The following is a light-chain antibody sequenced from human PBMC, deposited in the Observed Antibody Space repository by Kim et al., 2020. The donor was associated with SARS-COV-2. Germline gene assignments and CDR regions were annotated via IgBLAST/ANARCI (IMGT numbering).Light chain of an antibody. CDR1: SSDVGNYNY. CDR3: CSYAGRYTGV. CDR2: DVT. Sequence: QSALTQPRSVSGSPGQSVAISCTGTSSDVGNYNYLSWYQQYPGKAPKLMIYDVTKRPSGVPDRFSGSKSGNTASLTISGLQAEDEAEYYCCSYAGRYTGVIGTGTKVTVL. J-gene: IGLJ1*01. V-gene: IGLV2-11*01.